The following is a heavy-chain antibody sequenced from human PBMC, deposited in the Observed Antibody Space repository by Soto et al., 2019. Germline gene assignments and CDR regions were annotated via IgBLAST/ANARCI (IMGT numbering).Heavy chain of an antibody. CDR2: IYYGGIT. CDR3: ARQVESTVYNH. D-gene: IGHD1-20*01. CDR1: GDFVSSVSYH. V-gene: IGHV4-61*01. Sequence: QVQLQESGPRLVKPSETLSLTCSVAGDFVSSVSYHWSWIRQSPGRGLEWIGYIYYGGITNYNPSLENPVTMSLDTANNQFSLNLRSVTASDTAVYYCARQVESTVYNHLGQGTLVTVSS. J-gene: IGHJ4*02.